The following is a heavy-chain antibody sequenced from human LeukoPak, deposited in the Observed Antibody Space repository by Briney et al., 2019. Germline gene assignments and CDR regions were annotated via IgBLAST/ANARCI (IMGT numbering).Heavy chain of an antibody. J-gene: IGHJ4*02. CDR3: ARGWCSTTTCYLPDY. CDR1: GGSMNSFY. CDR2: IYASGSS. Sequence: SETLSLTCTVSGGSMNSFYWSWIRQPAGKGLEWIGRIYASGSSNYNPSLKSRLTISIDNSKNQFPLKLTSVTAADTAVYYCARGWCSTTTCYLPDYWGQGTLVTVSS. D-gene: IGHD2-2*01. V-gene: IGHV4-4*07.